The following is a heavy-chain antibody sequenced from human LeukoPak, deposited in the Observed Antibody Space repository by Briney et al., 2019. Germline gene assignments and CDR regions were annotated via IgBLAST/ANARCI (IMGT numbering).Heavy chain of an antibody. J-gene: IGHJ3*02. V-gene: IGHV3-53*01. CDR3: ARASYGSGSYYYPPSAFDI. Sequence: GGSLRLSCAASGFTVSSNYMSWVRQAPGKGLEWVSVIYSGGSTYYADSVKGRFTISRDNSKNTLYLQMNSLRAEDTAVYYCARASYGSGSYYYPPSAFDIWGQGTMVTVSS. CDR2: IYSGGST. D-gene: IGHD3-10*01. CDR1: GFTVSSNY.